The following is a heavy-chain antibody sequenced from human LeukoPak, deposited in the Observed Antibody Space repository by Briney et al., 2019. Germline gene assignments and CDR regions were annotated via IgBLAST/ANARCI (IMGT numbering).Heavy chain of an antibody. CDR3: ARMYYYDSSGYYEGFDY. J-gene: IGHJ4*02. Sequence: ASVKVSCKASGYTFTGYYMHWVRQAPGQGLEWMGWINPNSGGTNYAKKFQGRVTMTRDTSISTAYMELSRLRSDDTAVYYCARMYYYDSSGYYEGFDYWGQGTLVTVSS. D-gene: IGHD3-22*01. CDR1: GYTFTGYY. CDR2: INPNSGGT. V-gene: IGHV1-2*02.